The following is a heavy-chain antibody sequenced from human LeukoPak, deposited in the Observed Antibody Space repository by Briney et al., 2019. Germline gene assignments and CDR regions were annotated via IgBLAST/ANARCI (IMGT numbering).Heavy chain of an antibody. CDR3: ASWRDGYNSADY. J-gene: IGHJ4*02. Sequence: SVKVSCKASGGTFSSYAISWVRQAPGQGLEWMGGIIPIFGTANYAQKFQGRVTITTDESTSTAYMELSSLRSEDTAVYYCASWRDGYNSADYWGQGTLVAVSS. D-gene: IGHD5-24*01. V-gene: IGHV1-69*05. CDR1: GGTFSSYA. CDR2: IIPIFGTA.